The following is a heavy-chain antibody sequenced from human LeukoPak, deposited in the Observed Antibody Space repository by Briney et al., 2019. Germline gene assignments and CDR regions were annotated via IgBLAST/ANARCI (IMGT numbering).Heavy chain of an antibody. CDR3: ARGGDSGCDWRRFDY. J-gene: IGHJ4*02. V-gene: IGHV3-74*01. Sequence: GGSLRLSWAASGFTFGSYWMHWVRQAPGKGLVWVSRINSDGSSTSYADSVKGRFTISRDNAKNTLYLQMNSLRAEDTAVYYCARGGDSGCDWRRFDYWGQGTLVTVSS. CDR1: GFTFGSYW. CDR2: INSDGSST. D-gene: IGHD5-12*01.